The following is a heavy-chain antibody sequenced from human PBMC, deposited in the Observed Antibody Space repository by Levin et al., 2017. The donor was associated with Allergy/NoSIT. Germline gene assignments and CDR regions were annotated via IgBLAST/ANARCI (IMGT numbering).Heavy chain of an antibody. J-gene: IGHJ4*02. Sequence: PGGSLRLSCVASGFTFSSHVISWVRQAPGKGPEWVSAIGSHSVTTYYADSVKGRFTISRDDSKNTLNLQMSNLRDEDAALYYCAITGTSSPGFDHWGQGTPVTVSS. V-gene: IGHV3-23*01. D-gene: IGHD2-8*02. CDR1: GFTFSSHV. CDR3: AITGTSSPGFDH. CDR2: IGSHSVTT.